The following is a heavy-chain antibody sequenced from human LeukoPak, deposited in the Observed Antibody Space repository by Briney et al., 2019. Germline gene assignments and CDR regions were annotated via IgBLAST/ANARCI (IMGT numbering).Heavy chain of an antibody. CDR2: IIPIFGTA. V-gene: IGHV1-69*05. J-gene: IGHJ4*02. D-gene: IGHD3-3*01. CDR1: GGTFSSYA. CDR3: AITGGVNFWSGYCPY. Sequence: ASVKVSCKASGGTFSSYAISWVRQAPGQGLEWMGGIIPIFGTANYAQKFQGRVTITTDEFTSTAYMELSSLRSEDTAVYYCAITGGVNFWSGYCPYWGQGTLVTVSS.